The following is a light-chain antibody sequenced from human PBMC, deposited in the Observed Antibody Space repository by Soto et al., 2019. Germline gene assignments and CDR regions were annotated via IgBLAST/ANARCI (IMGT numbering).Light chain of an antibody. Sequence: DIQMTQSPSSLSASVGDRVSITCRASQSISSYLNWYQQRPGKAPHLLIYAASSLRSGVPSRFSGSGSGTDFTLTISRLQPEDFATYYCQQSYTMPVTFGQGTRLEIK. J-gene: IGKJ5*01. CDR1: QSISSY. V-gene: IGKV1-39*01. CDR3: QQSYTMPVT. CDR2: AAS.